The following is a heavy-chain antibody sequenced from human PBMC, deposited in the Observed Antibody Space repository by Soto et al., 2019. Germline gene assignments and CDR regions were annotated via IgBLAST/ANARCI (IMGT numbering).Heavy chain of an antibody. Sequence: SETLSLTCTVSGDSISGDTYFWGWIRQPPGKGLEWIGNMIYRGSTYYNPSLKSRVSVVVDTSKNQFSLRLSSVTAADTAVYYCARGGYDILTGYFDYWGQGTLVTVSS. J-gene: IGHJ4*02. D-gene: IGHD3-9*01. CDR3: ARGGYDILTGYFDY. CDR2: MIYRGST. CDR1: GDSISGDTYF. V-gene: IGHV4-39*01.